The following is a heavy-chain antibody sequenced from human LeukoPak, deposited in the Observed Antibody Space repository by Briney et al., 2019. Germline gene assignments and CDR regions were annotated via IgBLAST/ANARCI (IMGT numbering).Heavy chain of an antibody. V-gene: IGHV1-58*02. CDR2: IVVGSGNT. D-gene: IGHD1-26*01. CDR3: AADQGGSYYYYGMDV. J-gene: IGHJ6*02. CDR1: RFTFTSSA. Sequence: GASVKVSCKASRFTFTSSAMQWVRPARGQRLEWIGWIVVGSGNTNYAQKFQERVTIARDMSTSTAYMELSSLRSEDTAVYYCAADQGGSYYYYGMDVWGQGTTVTVSS.